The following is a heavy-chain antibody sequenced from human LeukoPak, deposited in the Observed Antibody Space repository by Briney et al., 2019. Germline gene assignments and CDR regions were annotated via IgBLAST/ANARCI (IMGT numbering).Heavy chain of an antibody. CDR2: IRSKAYGGTT. D-gene: IGHD5-12*01. Sequence: GGSLRLSCTASGFTFGDYAMSWVRQAPGKGLEWVGFIRSKAYGGTTEYAASVKGRFTISRDNAKNSLDLQMSSLRDEDTAVYYCARGADSGYENLVYWGQGTLVTVSS. CDR1: GFTFGDYA. CDR3: ARGADSGYENLVY. V-gene: IGHV3-49*04. J-gene: IGHJ4*02.